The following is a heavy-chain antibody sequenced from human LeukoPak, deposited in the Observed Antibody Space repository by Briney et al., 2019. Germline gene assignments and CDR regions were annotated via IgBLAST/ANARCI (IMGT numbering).Heavy chain of an antibody. CDR1: GFTFSSYA. CDR2: ISYDGSNK. Sequence: GGSLRLSCAASGFTFSSYAMHWVRQAPGKGLEWVAVISYDGSNKYYADSVKGRFTISRDNSKNTLYLQMNSLRAEDTAVHYCAREFGLYCSSTSCAEIPNYYYYGMDVWGQGTTVTVSS. V-gene: IGHV3-30-3*01. D-gene: IGHD2-2*01. J-gene: IGHJ6*02. CDR3: AREFGLYCSSTSCAEIPNYYYYGMDV.